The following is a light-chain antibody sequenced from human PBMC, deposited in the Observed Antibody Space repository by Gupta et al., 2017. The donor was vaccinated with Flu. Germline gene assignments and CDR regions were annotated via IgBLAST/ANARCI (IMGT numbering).Light chain of an antibody. J-gene: IGLJ2*01. CDR2: INN. CDR3: EAWEDSLNGQGV. V-gene: IGLV1-44*01. CDR1: SSNIGSNT. Sequence: QSVLTQPPSASGPPGQRVTISCSGSSSNIGSNTVNCYQQLPGTAPNLLIYINNQRPSGGPDRFSGSKSGTSASVAISGLQAEEEADYYCEAWEDSLNGQGVFGGGTKLTVL.